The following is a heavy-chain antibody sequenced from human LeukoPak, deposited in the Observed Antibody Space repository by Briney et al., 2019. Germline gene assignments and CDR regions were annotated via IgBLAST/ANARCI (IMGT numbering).Heavy chain of an antibody. CDR2: IYYSGST. CDR1: GGSISSSSYY. V-gene: IGHV4-39*01. J-gene: IGHJ1*01. D-gene: IGHD6-6*01. CDR3: ARMSIAARVIQH. Sequence: TSETLSLTCTVSGGSISSSSYYWGWIRQPPGKGLEWIGSIYYSGSTYYNPSLKSRVTISVDTPKNQFSLKLRSVTAADTAVYYCARMSIAARVIQHWGQGTLVTVSS.